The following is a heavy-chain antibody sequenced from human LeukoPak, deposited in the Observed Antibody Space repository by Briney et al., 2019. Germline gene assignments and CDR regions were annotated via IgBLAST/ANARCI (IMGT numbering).Heavy chain of an antibody. CDR2: IYTSGST. D-gene: IGHD3-22*01. V-gene: IGHV4-61*02. J-gene: IGHJ2*01. Sequence: SETLSLTCTVSGGSLSSGSYYWSWIRQPAGKGLEWIGRIYTSGSTNYNPSLKSRVTLSVDTSKNQFSLKLSSVTAADTAVYYCARGGRGVQYYYDSTGHFDLWGRGTLVTVSS. CDR3: ARGGRGVQYYYDSTGHFDL. CDR1: GGSLSSGSYY.